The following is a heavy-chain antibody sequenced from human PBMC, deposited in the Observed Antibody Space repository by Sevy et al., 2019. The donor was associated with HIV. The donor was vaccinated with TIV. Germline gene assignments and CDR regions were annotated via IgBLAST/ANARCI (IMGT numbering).Heavy chain of an antibody. CDR3: ARLVPFTVWDWFYP. J-gene: IGHJ5*02. CDR1: FGSFSGYY. Sequence: SETLSLTCAVYFGSFSGYYWSWIRQPPGKGLEWIGEINHSGRTNYNPSLKSRVTISVDTSKNQFSLRLSSVTSAFTAGYYCARLVPFTVWDWFYPWGQGTLVTVSS. V-gene: IGHV4-34*01. CDR2: INHSGRT. D-gene: IGHD4-17*01.